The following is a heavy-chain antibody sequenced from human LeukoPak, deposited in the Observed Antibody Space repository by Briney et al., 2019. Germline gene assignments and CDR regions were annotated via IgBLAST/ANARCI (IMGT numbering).Heavy chain of an antibody. J-gene: IGHJ4*02. V-gene: IGHV3-30-3*01. CDR3: ARSGPSYYDFDY. Sequence: GGSLRLSCAASGFTFSSYAMHWVRQAPGKGLEWVAVISYDASNKYYADSVKGRFTISRDNSKSTLYLQMNSLRAEDTAVYYCARSGPSYYDFDYWGQGTLVTVSS. D-gene: IGHD3-10*01. CDR1: GFTFSSYA. CDR2: ISYDASNK.